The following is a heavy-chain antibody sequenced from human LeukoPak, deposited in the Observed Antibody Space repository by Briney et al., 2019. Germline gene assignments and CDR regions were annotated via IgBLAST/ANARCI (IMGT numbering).Heavy chain of an antibody. J-gene: IGHJ4*02. CDR3: ARDSEYYDFWSGYYRSSDY. CDR2: ISAYNGNT. V-gene: IGHV1-18*01. Sequence: GASVTVSCTASGYTFTSYGISWVRQAPGQGLEWMGWISAYNGNTNYAQKLQGRVTMTTDISTSTAYMELRSLRSDDTAVYYCARDSEYYDFWSGYYRSSDYWGQGTLVTVSS. D-gene: IGHD3-3*01. CDR1: GYTFTSYG.